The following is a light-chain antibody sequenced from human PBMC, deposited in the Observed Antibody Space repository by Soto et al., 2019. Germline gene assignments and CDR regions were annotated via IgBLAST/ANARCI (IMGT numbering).Light chain of an antibody. Sequence: EIVLTQSPATLSLSPGERATLSCSASQSVSRYLAWYQQKPGQAPRLLIYDASNRATGIPARFSGSGSGTDFTLTISSLEPEDFAVYYCQQRSNWPYTFGQGTKLEIK. CDR2: DAS. J-gene: IGKJ2*01. CDR1: QSVSRY. V-gene: IGKV3-11*01. CDR3: QQRSNWPYT.